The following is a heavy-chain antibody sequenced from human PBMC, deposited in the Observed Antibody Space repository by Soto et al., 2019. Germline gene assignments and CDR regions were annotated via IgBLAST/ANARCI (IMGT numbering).Heavy chain of an antibody. D-gene: IGHD3-22*01. CDR2: IYYSGST. Sequence: PSETLSLTCTVSGGSISSYYWSWIRQPPGKGLEWIRYIYYSGSTNYNPSLKSRVTISVDTSKNQFSLKLSSVTAADTAVYYCARNAYDSSGYYYGYYFDYWGQGTLVTVS. V-gene: IGHV4-59*01. J-gene: IGHJ4*02. CDR3: ARNAYDSSGYYYGYYFDY. CDR1: GGSISSYY.